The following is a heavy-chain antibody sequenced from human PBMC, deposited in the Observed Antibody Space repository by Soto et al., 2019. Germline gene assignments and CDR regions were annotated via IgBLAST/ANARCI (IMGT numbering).Heavy chain of an antibody. CDR2: INHSGST. J-gene: IGHJ4*02. CDR1: GGSFSGYY. D-gene: IGHD2-8*02. Sequence: PSETLSLTCAVYGGSFSGYYWTWIRQPPGTGLEWIGEINHSGSTNYNPSLKSRVTISVDTSKNQFSLELTSVTAADTAVYYCARDKITGLLDYWGQGTLVTVSS. V-gene: IGHV4-34*01. CDR3: ARDKITGLLDY.